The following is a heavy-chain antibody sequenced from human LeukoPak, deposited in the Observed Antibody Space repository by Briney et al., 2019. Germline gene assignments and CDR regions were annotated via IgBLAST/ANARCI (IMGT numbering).Heavy chain of an antibody. J-gene: IGHJ4*02. D-gene: IGHD3-3*01. CDR1: GGSFSGYY. V-gene: IGHV4-34*01. Sequence: SETLSLTCAVYGGSFSGYYWSWIRQPPGKGLEWIGEINHSGSTNYNPSLKSRVTISVDTSKNQFSLKLNSVTAADTAVYYCARVDGNYDFWSGSDRHYFDYWGQGTLVTVSS. CDR3: ARVDGNYDFWSGSDRHYFDY. CDR2: INHSGST.